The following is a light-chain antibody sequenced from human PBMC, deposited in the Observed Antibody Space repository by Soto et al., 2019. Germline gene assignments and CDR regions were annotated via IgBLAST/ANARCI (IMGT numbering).Light chain of an antibody. CDR1: QSISNY. CDR3: QQSNRTPQT. V-gene: IGKV1-39*01. J-gene: IGKJ1*01. Sequence: DIQMTQSPSSLSASVRDRVTITCRASQSISNYLNWYQQKPGKAPKLLLYATSSLQSGVPSRFSGSGSGRDFTLTISRLQPEDFATYYCQQSNRTPQTFGQGTKVESK. CDR2: ATS.